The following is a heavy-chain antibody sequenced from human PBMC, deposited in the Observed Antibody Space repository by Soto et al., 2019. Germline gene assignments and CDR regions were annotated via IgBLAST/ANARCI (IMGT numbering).Heavy chain of an antibody. CDR3: AKDKGEGYYYYCGMDV. CDR1: GFTFSSYA. CDR2: IRGSGGST. Sequence: EVQLLESGGGLVQPGGSLRLSCAASGFTFSSYAVSWVRQASGKGLEWVSAIRGSGGSTYDADSVKGRFTISRDNSKNTLYLQMNSLRAEDTAVYYCAKDKGEGYYYYCGMDVWGQGTTVTVSS. V-gene: IGHV3-23*01. D-gene: IGHD2-21*01. J-gene: IGHJ6*02.